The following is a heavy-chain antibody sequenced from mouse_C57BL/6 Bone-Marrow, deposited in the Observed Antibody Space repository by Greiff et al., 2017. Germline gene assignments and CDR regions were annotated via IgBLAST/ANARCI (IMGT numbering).Heavy chain of an antibody. Sequence: VMLVESGAELARPGASVKMSCKASGYTFTSYTMHWVKQRPGQGLEWIGYINPSSGYTKYNQKFKDKATLTADKSSSTAYMQLSSLTSEDSAVYYCARRGNYDAMDYWGQGTSVTVSS. V-gene: IGHV1-4*01. CDR1: GYTFTSYT. CDR3: ARRGNYDAMDY. D-gene: IGHD2-1*01. CDR2: INPSSGYT. J-gene: IGHJ4*01.